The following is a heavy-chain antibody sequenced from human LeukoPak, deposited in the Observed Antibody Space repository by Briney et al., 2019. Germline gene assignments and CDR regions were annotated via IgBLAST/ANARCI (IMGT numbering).Heavy chain of an antibody. CDR1: GFTVSSNY. Sequence: PGGSLRLSCAASGFTVSSNYMSWVRQAPGKGLEWVSVIYSGGSTYYADSVKGRSTISRDNSKNTLYLQMNSLRAEDTAVYYCASSSYSSGWWEDDAFDIWGQGTMVTVSS. CDR2: IYSGGST. V-gene: IGHV3-66*01. D-gene: IGHD6-19*01. CDR3: ASSSYSSGWWEDDAFDI. J-gene: IGHJ3*02.